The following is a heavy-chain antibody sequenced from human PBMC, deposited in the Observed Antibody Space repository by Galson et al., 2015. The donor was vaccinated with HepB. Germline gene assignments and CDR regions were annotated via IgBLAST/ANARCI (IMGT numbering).Heavy chain of an antibody. J-gene: IGHJ3*02. CDR3: ASSRYCSSTSCSQGGDAFDI. Sequence: SVKVSCKASGYTFTSYYMRWVGQAPGQGLEWMGIINPSGGSTSYAQKFQGRVTMTRDTSTSTVYMELSSLRSEDTAVYYCASSRYCSSTSCSQGGDAFDIWGQGTMVTVSS. CDR2: INPSGGST. D-gene: IGHD2-2*01. CDR1: GYTFTSYY. V-gene: IGHV1-46*03.